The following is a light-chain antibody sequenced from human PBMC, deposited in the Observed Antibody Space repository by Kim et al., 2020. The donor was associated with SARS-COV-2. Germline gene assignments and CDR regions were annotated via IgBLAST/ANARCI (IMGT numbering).Light chain of an antibody. Sequence: DFQMTQSPSTLPASVGDRVTITCRASQSITNWLAWYQQKPGRAPKLLIYRASTLESGVPSRFSGSGSGTEFTLTISSLQPDDFATYYCQQYDSYAGYTFGQGTKLEI. J-gene: IGKJ2*01. V-gene: IGKV1-5*03. CDR3: QQYDSYAGYT. CDR1: QSITNW. CDR2: RAS.